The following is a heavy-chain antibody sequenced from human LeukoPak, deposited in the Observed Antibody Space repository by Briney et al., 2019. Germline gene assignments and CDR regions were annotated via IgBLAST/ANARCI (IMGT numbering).Heavy chain of an antibody. CDR2: INHSGST. CDR3: AIDGL. Sequence: SETLSLTCALYGGAFSGYYWSWIRQPPGKGLEWIGEINHSGSTNYNPSLKSRVTISVDTSKNQFSLKLSSVTAADTAMYYCAIDGLWGQGTLVTVSS. V-gene: IGHV4-34*01. CDR1: GGAFSGYY. J-gene: IGHJ4*02.